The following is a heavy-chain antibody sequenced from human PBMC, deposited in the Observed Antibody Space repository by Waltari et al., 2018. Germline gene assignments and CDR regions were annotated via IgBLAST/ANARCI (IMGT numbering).Heavy chain of an antibody. CDR3: ASAATLDVFDI. V-gene: IGHV4-59*08. CDR1: GASMSRYY. D-gene: IGHD1-26*01. CDR2: IYYNGNT. J-gene: IGHJ3*02. Sequence: QVQLQESGPGLVKPSETLSLTCTVSGASMSRYYWSWIRQPPGKGLEWIGYIYYNGNTMHNPSRNSRVTISLDTSNNQFSLRLSSVTAADTAVYYCASAATLDVFDIWGQGTTVTVSS.